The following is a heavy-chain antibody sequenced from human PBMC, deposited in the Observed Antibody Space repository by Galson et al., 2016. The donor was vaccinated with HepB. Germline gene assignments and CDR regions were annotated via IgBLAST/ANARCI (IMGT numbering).Heavy chain of an antibody. V-gene: IGHV3-23*01. J-gene: IGHJ4*02. CDR3: ASRHSGWYYFDY. Sequence: SLRLSCAASGFTFSSYAMNWVRQAPGKGLEWVSGISGSGGTTNYADSAKGRFTISRDNSKNTLYLQMNSLRAEGTAVYYCASRHSGWYYFDYWGQGTLVTVSS. CDR1: GFTFSSYA. CDR2: ISGSGGTT. D-gene: IGHD6-19*01.